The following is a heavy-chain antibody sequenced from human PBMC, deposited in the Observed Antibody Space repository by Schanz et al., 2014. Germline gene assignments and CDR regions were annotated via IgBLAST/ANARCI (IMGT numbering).Heavy chain of an antibody. D-gene: IGHD2-2*02. Sequence: QVQLQESGPGLVKPSETLSLTCTVSGDSVNSNYWNWIRQSPGRGLEWIGHFYNPGSTNYNPSLKRRPTIPIDTSKNQFSLKLSSVTAADTAVYYCARDWVVPAAIGEGNWNYDNWGQGTLVTVSS. V-gene: IGHV4-59*02. CDR1: GDSVNSNY. CDR2: FYNPGST. J-gene: IGHJ4*02. CDR3: ARDWVVPAAIGEGNWNYDN.